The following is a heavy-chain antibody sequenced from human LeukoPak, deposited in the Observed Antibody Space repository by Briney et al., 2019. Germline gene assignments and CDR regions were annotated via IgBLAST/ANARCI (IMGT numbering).Heavy chain of an antibody. J-gene: IGHJ4*02. CDR3: ARAAGGTYYFDY. D-gene: IGHD3-16*01. CDR2: IYYSGST. V-gene: IGHV4-39*07. CDR1: GGSISSSGYY. Sequence: SEALSLTCTVSGGSISSSGYYWGWIRQPPGKGLEWIGSIYYSGSTYYNPSLKSRVTISVDTSKSQFSLKLSSVTAADTAVYYCARAAGGTYYFDYWGQGTLVTVSS.